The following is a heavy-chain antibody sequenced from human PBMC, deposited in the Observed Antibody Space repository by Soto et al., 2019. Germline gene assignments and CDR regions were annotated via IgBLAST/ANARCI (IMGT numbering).Heavy chain of an antibody. J-gene: IGHJ4*02. CDR2: IRSKTDGGTT. V-gene: IGHV3-15*01. D-gene: IGHD4-17*01. CDR1: GITFSNAW. Sequence: GGSLRLSCEASGITFSNAWMNWVRQAPGKGLEYIGRIRSKTDGGTTDYAAPVKGRFTISRDESQNTLYLQMNSLKTEDTAVYYCTSLYYGHWGQGTLVTVSS. CDR3: TSLYYGH.